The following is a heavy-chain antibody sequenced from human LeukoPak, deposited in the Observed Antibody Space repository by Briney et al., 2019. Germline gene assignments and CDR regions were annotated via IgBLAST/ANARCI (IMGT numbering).Heavy chain of an antibody. CDR3: ARDAVVAATRGHYYYYGMDV. J-gene: IGHJ6*02. CDR2: IYYSGST. Sequence: PSETLSLTCTVSGGSISSYWSWIRQPPGKGLEWIGYIYYSGSTNYNPSLKSRVIISVDTSKNQLSLKLSSVTAADTAVYYCARDAVVAATRGHYYYYGMDVWGQGTTVTVSS. V-gene: IGHV4-59*12. CDR1: GGSISSY. D-gene: IGHD2-15*01.